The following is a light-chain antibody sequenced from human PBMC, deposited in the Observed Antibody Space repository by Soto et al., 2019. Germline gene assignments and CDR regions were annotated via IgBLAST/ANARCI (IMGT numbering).Light chain of an antibody. J-gene: IGLJ2*01. V-gene: IGLV1-51*01. CDR2: DNN. CDR1: FSNIGKNY. CDR3: GTWDTSLSAVV. Sequence: QSALTQPPSVSAAPGQKVTISCSGSFSNIGKNYVSWYQRLPGTAPKLLIYDNNERSSGIPDRFSGSKSGTSATLGIAGLQTGDEADYYCGTWDTSLSAVVFGGGTKVT.